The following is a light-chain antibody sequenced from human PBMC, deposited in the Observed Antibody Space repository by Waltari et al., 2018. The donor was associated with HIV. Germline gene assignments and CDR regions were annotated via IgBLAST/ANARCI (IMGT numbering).Light chain of an antibody. CDR1: SGCVASNL. J-gene: IGLJ3*02. V-gene: IGLV6-57*01. CDR2: EKT. Sequence: NFMLTQPHSVSEPPRKPVTISCTRSSGCVASNLVQWYQQRPGLSPTPVIYEKTRRPSGVPDRFSGSIDSSSNSASLTISGLKTEDGADYYCQSYDTSNQGVFGGGTKLTVL. CDR3: QSYDTSNQGV.